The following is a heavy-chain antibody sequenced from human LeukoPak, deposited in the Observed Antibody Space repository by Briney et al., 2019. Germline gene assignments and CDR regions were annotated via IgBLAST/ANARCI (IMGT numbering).Heavy chain of an antibody. CDR3: AKGAPDSSSLSKWFDP. V-gene: IGHV3-23*01. D-gene: IGHD6-6*01. CDR2: ISNSGVGT. Sequence: PSETLSLTCAVSGGSINSGGYSWTWVRQAPGKGLEWVSAISNSGVGTFYADSVKGRFTISRDNSKNTLYLLMNSLRADDTALYYCAKGAPDSSSLSKWFDPWGQGTLVTVSS. J-gene: IGHJ5*02. CDR1: GGSINSGGYS.